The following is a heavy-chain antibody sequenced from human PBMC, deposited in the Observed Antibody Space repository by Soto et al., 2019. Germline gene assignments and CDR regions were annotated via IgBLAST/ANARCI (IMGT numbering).Heavy chain of an antibody. V-gene: IGHV1-2*02. Sequence: ASVKVSCKASGYTFTVYYMHWVRQAPGQGLEWMGWINPKSGGTMYPQKFQGRVTMTWDTSISTAYMALTRLRSDDTAVYYCARDLVKGGGSAGFDYWGQGTLVTVSS. CDR2: INPKSGGT. CDR1: GYTFTVYY. CDR3: ARDLVKGGGSAGFDY. J-gene: IGHJ4*02. D-gene: IGHD1-26*01.